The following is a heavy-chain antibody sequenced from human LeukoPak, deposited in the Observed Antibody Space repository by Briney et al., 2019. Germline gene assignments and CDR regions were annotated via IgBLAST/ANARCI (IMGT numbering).Heavy chain of an antibody. J-gene: IGHJ4*02. V-gene: IGHV3-30*01. CDR1: GFTFSSYA. CDR2: ISYDGSNK. Sequence: GRSLRLSCAASGFTFSSYAMHWVRQAPGKGLEWVAVISYDGSNKYYADSVKGRFTISRDNSKNTLYLQMNSLRAEDTAVYYCARVRDDYSSSSPLDYWGQGTLVTVSS. D-gene: IGHD6-6*01. CDR3: ARVRDDYSSSSPLDY.